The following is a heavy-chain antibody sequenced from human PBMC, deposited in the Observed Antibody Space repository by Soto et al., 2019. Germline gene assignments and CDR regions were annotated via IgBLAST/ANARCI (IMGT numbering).Heavy chain of an antibody. D-gene: IGHD2-2*01. CDR2: IYYSGST. Sequence: SETLSLTCTVSGGSISSYYWSWIRQPPGKGLEWIGYIYYSGSTNYNPSLKSRVTISVDTSKNQFSLKLSSVTAADTAVYYCARDRRDCSSTSCRPRGMDVWGQGTAVTVSS. CDR3: ARDRRDCSSTSCRPRGMDV. CDR1: GGSISSYY. J-gene: IGHJ6*02. V-gene: IGHV4-59*01.